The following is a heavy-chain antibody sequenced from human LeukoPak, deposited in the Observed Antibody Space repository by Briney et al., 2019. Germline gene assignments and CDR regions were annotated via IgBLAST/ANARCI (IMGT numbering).Heavy chain of an antibody. CDR1: GYTFTGHY. CDR2: INPNRGGT. CDR3: ARDKREVSYYGSGTFKFGENYFDY. Sequence: ASVKVSCKASGYTFTGHYMHWVRQAPGQGLEWMGWINPNRGGTNFAQKFQGRVTMTRDTSITTAYMELSRLRSDDTAVYYCARDKREVSYYGSGTFKFGENYFDYWGQGTLLTVSS. J-gene: IGHJ4*02. D-gene: IGHD3-10*01. V-gene: IGHV1-2*02.